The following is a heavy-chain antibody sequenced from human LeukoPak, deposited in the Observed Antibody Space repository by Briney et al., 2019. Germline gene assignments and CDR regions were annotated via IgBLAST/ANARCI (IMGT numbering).Heavy chain of an antibody. J-gene: IGHJ4*02. CDR1: GGSISSSSYY. CDR3: AREGTPIAVAGISNFDY. CDR2: IYYSGST. V-gene: IGHV4-39*07. D-gene: IGHD6-19*01. Sequence: SETLSLTCTVSGGSISSSSYYWGWIRQPPGKGLEWIGSIYYSGSTYYNPSLKSRVTISVDTSKNQFSLKLSSVTAADTAVYYCAREGTPIAVAGISNFDYWGQGTLVTVSS.